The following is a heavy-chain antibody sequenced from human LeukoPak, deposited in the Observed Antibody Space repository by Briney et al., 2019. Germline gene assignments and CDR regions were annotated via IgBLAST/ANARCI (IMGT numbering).Heavy chain of an antibody. Sequence: GGSLRLSCAASGFTFSSYAMSWVRQAPGKGLEWVSAISGSGGSTYYADSVKGRFTISRDNSKNTLYLQMNSLRAEDPAVYYCAKAGDSSGYYYFDYWGQGTLVTVSS. J-gene: IGHJ4*02. CDR3: AKAGDSSGYYYFDY. CDR1: GFTFSSYA. CDR2: ISGSGGST. V-gene: IGHV3-23*01. D-gene: IGHD3-22*01.